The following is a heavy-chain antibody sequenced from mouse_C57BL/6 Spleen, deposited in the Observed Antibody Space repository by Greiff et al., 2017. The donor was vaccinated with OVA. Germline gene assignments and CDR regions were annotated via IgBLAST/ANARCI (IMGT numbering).Heavy chain of an antibody. CDR2: ISDGGSYT. CDR1: GFTFSSYA. Sequence: DVHLVESGGGLVKPGGSLKLSCAASGFTFSSYAMSWVRQTPEKRLEWVATISDGGSYTYYPDNVKGRFTISRDNAKNNLYLQMSHLKSEDTAMYYCARDGEGFFFDYWGQGTTLTVSS. CDR3: ARDGEGFFFDY. J-gene: IGHJ2*01. V-gene: IGHV5-4*01.